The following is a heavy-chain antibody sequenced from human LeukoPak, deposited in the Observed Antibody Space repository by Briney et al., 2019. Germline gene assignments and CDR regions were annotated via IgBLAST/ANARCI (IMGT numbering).Heavy chain of an antibody. CDR1: GGSISSYY. J-gene: IGHJ4*02. V-gene: IGHV4-59*01. CDR3: ARAAPDILTGYYGYFDY. D-gene: IGHD3-9*01. CDR2: TYYSGST. Sequence: PSETLSLTCTVSGGSISSYYWSWIRQPPGKGLEWIGYTYYSGSTNYNPSLKSRVTISLDTSKNQFSLKLSSVTAADTAVYYCARAAPDILTGYYGYFDYWGQGTLVTVSS.